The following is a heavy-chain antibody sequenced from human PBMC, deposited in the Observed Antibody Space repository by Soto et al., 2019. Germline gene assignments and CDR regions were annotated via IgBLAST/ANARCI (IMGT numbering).Heavy chain of an antibody. V-gene: IGHV3-48*02. D-gene: IGHD5-12*01. CDR2: LSFGNHRT. Sequence: EVQLVESGGGLVQPGGSLRLSCAASGLSFSGYSLNWVRQAPGKGLEWISYLSFGNHRTLYANCARGRFTVSRDDAKQLLYLQMNGLRDEDTAVYYCTRDSGSGYSMDVWGQGTTVTVSS. CDR3: TRDSGSGYSMDV. J-gene: IGHJ6*02. CDR1: GLSFSGYS.